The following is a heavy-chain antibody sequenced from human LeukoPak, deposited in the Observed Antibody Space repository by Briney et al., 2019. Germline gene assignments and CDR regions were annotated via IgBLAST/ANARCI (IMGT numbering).Heavy chain of an antibody. D-gene: IGHD5-24*01. J-gene: IGHJ4*02. V-gene: IGHV1-2*02. CDR3: ARGARGDGYTTGFYY. CDR1: GYTFTGYH. Sequence: ASVKVSCKASGYTFTGYHMHWVRQPPGQGLEWMGWINPNSSGTNYAQRFQGRVTMTRDTSISTAYMELSRLRSDDTAVYYCARGARGDGYTTGFYYWGQGNLVTVSS. CDR2: INPNSSGT.